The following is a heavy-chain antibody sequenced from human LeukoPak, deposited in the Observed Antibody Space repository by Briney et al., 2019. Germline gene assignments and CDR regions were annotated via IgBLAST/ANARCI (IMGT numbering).Heavy chain of an antibody. J-gene: IGHJ5*02. D-gene: IGHD3-22*01. CDR3: ARVGEDTMIVPYSWFDP. Sequence: SETLSLTCTVSGGSINSNSDYWGWIRQPPGKGLEWIGNIYYSGRTYYNPSLKSRVTISVDTSKNHFSLKLSSVTAADTAVYYCARVGEDTMIVPYSWFDPWGQGTLVTVSS. CDR1: GGSINSNSDY. V-gene: IGHV4-39*07. CDR2: IYYSGRT.